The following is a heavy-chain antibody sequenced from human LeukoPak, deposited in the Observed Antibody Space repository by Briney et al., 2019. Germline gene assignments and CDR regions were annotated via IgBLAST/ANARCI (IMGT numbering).Heavy chain of an antibody. V-gene: IGHV1-69*05. J-gene: IGHJ6*03. CDR1: GSTFSSYA. CDR2: IIPIFGTA. Sequence: SVKVSCKASGSTFSSYAISWVRQAPGQGLEWMGGIIPIFGTANYAQKFQGRVTITTDESTSTAYMELSSLRSEDTAVYYCARAARSGGATIFYYYYMDVWGKGTTVTVSS. D-gene: IGHD1-26*01. CDR3: ARAARSGGATIFYYYYMDV.